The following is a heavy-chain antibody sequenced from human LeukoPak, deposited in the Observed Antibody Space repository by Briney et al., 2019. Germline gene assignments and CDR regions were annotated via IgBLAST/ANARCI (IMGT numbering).Heavy chain of an antibody. CDR2: ISGSGGST. CDR3: AKDVDYGDYFFDY. V-gene: IGHV3-23*01. CDR1: GFTFSSYA. D-gene: IGHD4-17*01. Sequence: GGSLRLSCAASGFTFSSYAMSWVRQAPGKGLEWVSAISGSGGSTYYADSVKGRFTITRDNSKNTLYLQMNSLRAEDTAVYYCAKDVDYGDYFFDYWGQGTLVTVSS. J-gene: IGHJ4*02.